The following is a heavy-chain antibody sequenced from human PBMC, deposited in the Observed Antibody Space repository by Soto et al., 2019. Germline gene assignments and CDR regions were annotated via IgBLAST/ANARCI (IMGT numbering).Heavy chain of an antibody. CDR2: INHSGST. CDR1: GGSFSGYY. V-gene: IGHV4-34*01. D-gene: IGHD2-2*01. Sequence: PSETLSLTCAVYGGSFSGYYWSWIRQPPGKGLEWIGEINHSGSTNYNPSLKSRVTISVDTSKNQFSLKLSSVTAADTAVYYCARGRIVVVPAAIKNWFDPRAQRTPVTVSS. J-gene: IGHJ5*02. CDR3: ARGRIVVVPAAIKNWFDP.